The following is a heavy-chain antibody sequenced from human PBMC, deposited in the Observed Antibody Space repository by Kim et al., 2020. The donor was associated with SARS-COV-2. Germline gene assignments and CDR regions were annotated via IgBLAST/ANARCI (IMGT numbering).Heavy chain of an antibody. J-gene: IGHJ4*02. V-gene: IGHV3-23*01. D-gene: IGHD2-21*02. Sequence: GGSLRLSCAASGFTFSSYAMSWVRQAPGKGLEWVSAISGSGGSTYYADSVKGRFTISRDNSKNTLYLQMSSLRAEDTAVYYCAKVPIVVVTATPYYFDYWGQGTLVTVSS. CDR2: ISGSGGST. CDR3: AKVPIVVVTATPYYFDY. CDR1: GFTFSSYA.